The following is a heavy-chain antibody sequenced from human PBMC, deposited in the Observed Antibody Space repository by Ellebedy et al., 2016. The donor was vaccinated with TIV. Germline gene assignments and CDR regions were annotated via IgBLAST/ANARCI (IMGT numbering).Heavy chain of an antibody. Sequence: GESLKISCATSGFTFSTYWMSWVRQTPGKGLEWVANIKQDGSERYYVDSVKGRFTISRDSAKSSLYLQMNSLRAEDTAVYFCAKDSPYDPTGILDYWGQGTLVTVSS. V-gene: IGHV3-7*05. D-gene: IGHD3-10*01. J-gene: IGHJ4*02. CDR2: IKQDGSER. CDR3: AKDSPYDPTGILDY. CDR1: GFTFSTYW.